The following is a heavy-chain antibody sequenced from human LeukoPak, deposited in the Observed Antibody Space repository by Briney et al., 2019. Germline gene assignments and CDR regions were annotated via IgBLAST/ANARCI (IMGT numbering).Heavy chain of an antibody. D-gene: IGHD2-15*01. J-gene: IGHJ4*02. CDR1: GFTFSTYD. V-gene: IGHV3-48*01. CDR3: ARAGVVVVAAVDY. Sequence: GGSLRLSCAGSGFTFSTYDMNWVRQAPGKGLEWVSFISNNGNIIKYADSVKGRFTISRDNAKNSLYLQMNSLRAEDTAVYYCARAGVVVVAAVDYWGQGTLVTVSS. CDR2: ISNNGNII.